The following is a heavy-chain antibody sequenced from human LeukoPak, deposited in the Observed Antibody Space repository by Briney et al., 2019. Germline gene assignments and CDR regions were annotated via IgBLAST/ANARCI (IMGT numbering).Heavy chain of an antibody. CDR2: ISWNSGSI. Sequence: GRSLTLFWSASGGNIEDYAVHWVRETTGKGLEGVSCISWNSGSIGYAGSVKGRFTISRENAKNSLYPQMNSLRAEDTALYYCAKDTGKEMATMLYYWGQGTLVTVSS. V-gene: IGHV3-9*01. J-gene: IGHJ4*02. CDR1: GGNIEDYA. CDR3: AKDTGKEMATMLYY. D-gene: IGHD5-24*01.